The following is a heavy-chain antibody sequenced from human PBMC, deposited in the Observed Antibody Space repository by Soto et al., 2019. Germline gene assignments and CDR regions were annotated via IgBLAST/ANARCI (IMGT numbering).Heavy chain of an antibody. D-gene: IGHD6-13*01. Sequence: QVQLQESGPRLVKPSETLSLTCTVSGDCISSYYWTWIRQPQGKGLAYIGYIYYSGRTYYNPSLKSRVTISVDTSKNQFTLKLSAVTTADTAVYYCARGHLGIATTGTWYDFDYWGQGTLVTVSS. V-gene: IGHV4-59*01. CDR3: ARGHLGIATTGTWYDFDY. J-gene: IGHJ4*02. CDR2: IYYSGRT. CDR1: GDCISSYY.